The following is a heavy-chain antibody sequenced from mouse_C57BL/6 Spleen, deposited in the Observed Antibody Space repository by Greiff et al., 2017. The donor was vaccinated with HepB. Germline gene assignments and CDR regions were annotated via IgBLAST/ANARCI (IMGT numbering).Heavy chain of an antibody. D-gene: IGHD2-5*01. V-gene: IGHV5-16*01. J-gene: IGHJ4*01. CDR2: INYDGSST. CDR3: ARDPYYSNWGAMDY. Sequence: EVKLVESEGGLVQPGSSMKLSCTASGFTFSDYYMAWVRQVPEKGLEWVANINYDGSSTYYLDSLKSRFIISRDNAKNILYLQMSSLKSEDTATYYCARDPYYSNWGAMDYWGQGTSVTVSS. CDR1: GFTFSDYY.